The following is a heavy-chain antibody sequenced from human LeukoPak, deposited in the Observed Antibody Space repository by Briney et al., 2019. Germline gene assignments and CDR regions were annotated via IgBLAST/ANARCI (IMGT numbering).Heavy chain of an antibody. CDR3: ARGVSGSYCFDY. D-gene: IGHD1-26*01. J-gene: IGHJ4*02. Sequence: GGSLRLSCAASGFTDSSNYMSWVRQAPGKGLEWVSVLYGGGSTYYADSVKGRFTISRDNSNNRLYLQMNSLRAEDTAVYYCARGVSGSYCFDYWGQGTLVTVSS. V-gene: IGHV3-53*01. CDR2: LYGGGST. CDR1: GFTDSSNY.